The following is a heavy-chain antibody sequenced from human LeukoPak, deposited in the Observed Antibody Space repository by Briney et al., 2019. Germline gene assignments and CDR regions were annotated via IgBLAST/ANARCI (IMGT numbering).Heavy chain of an antibody. J-gene: IGHJ3*02. CDR3: ARDSLELRGKGENAFDI. V-gene: IGHV1-46*01. Sequence: ASVKVSCKACGYTFTSYYMHWVRQAPGQGLEWMGIINPSGGSTSYAQKFQGRVTMTRDTSTSTVYMELSSLRSEDTAVYYCARDSLELRGKGENAFDIWGQGTMVTVSS. D-gene: IGHD1-7*01. CDR2: INPSGGST. CDR1: GYTFTSYY.